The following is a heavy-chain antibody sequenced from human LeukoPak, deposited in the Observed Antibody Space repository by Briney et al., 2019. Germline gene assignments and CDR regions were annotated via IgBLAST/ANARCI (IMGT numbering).Heavy chain of an antibody. D-gene: IGHD4-17*01. J-gene: IGHJ4*02. V-gene: IGHV3-53*01. CDR2: IYSGGYT. Sequence: PGGSLRLSCAASGFTVSSNYMSWVRQAPGKGLEWVSVIYSGGYTDYADSVKGRFTISRDNSKNTLYLQMNSLRAEDTAVYYCAPRPGEYYFDYWGQGTLVTVSS. CDR3: APRPGEYYFDY. CDR1: GFTVSSNY.